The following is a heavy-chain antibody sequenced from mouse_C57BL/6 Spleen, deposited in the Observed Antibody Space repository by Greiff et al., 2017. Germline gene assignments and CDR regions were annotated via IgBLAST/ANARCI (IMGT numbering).Heavy chain of an antibody. CDR1: GFTFSDYG. CDR3: ARYPDVSYYYAMDY. J-gene: IGHJ4*01. CDR2: ISSGSSTI. V-gene: IGHV5-17*01. Sequence: EVNVVESGGGLVKPGGPLKLSCAASGFTFSDYGMHWVRQAPEKGLEWVAYISSGSSTIYYADTVKGRFTISRDNAKNTLFLQMTSLRSEDTAMYYCARYPDVSYYYAMDYWGQGTSVTVSS.